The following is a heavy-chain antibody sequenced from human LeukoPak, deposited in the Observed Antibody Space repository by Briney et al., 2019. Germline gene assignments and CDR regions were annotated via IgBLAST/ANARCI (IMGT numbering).Heavy chain of an antibody. V-gene: IGHV1-2*02. CDR1: GYSFSANY. CDR3: ARESYSGYVRWFDP. Sequence: ASVKVSCKASGYSFSANYIHWVRQAPGQGLEWMGWINPNTGGTHFEQKFQGRVTMTRDTSISTAYMELTRLTSDDTAVYYCARESYSGYVRWFDPWGQGTLVTVSS. J-gene: IGHJ5*02. CDR2: INPNTGGT. D-gene: IGHD5-12*01.